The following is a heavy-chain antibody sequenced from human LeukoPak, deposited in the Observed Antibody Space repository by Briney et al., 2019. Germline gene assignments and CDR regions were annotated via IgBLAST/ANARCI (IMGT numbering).Heavy chain of an antibody. J-gene: IGHJ3*02. D-gene: IGHD5-12*01. CDR1: GFTVSSNY. Sequence: GGSLRLSCAASGFTVSSNYMSWVRQAPGKGLEWVSVIYSGGSTYYADSVKGRFTISRDNSKNPLYLQMNSLRAEDTAVYYCARVGYSGYGRAFDIWGQGTMVTVSS. CDR3: ARVGYSGYGRAFDI. CDR2: IYSGGST. V-gene: IGHV3-53*01.